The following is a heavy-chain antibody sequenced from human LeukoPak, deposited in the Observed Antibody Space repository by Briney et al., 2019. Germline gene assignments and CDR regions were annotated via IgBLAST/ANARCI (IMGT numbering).Heavy chain of an antibody. J-gene: IGHJ6*03. CDR1: GGTFSSYA. CDR2: IIPIFGTA. Sequence: SVKVSCKASGGTFSSYAISWVRQAPGQGLEWMGGIIPIFGTANYAQKFQGRVTITTDESTSTAYMELSSLRSEDTAVYYCARGPVVRGVINYYMDVWGKGTTVTVSS. CDR3: ARGPVVRGVINYYMDV. V-gene: IGHV1-69*05. D-gene: IGHD3-10*01.